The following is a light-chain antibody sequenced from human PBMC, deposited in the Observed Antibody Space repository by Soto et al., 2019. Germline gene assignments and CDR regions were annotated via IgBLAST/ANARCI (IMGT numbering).Light chain of an antibody. V-gene: IGLV2-14*01. Sequence: QSGLTQPASMSGSPGQSITISCTGTRRDVGGYNYVSWYQQHPGKAPKLMIYDVSNRPSGVSNRFSGSKSGNTASLTISGLQAEDEADYYCSSYTSSSTLEVFGTGTKVTVL. CDR3: SSYTSSSTLEV. CDR1: RRDVGGYNY. CDR2: DVS. J-gene: IGLJ1*01.